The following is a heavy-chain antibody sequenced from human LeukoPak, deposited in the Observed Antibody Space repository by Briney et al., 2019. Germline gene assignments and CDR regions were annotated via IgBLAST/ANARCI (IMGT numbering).Heavy chain of an antibody. CDR2: ISATTSHT. D-gene: IGHD3-3*01. V-gene: IGHV3-23*01. J-gene: IGHJ4*02. CDR1: GFTFNSYA. Sequence: AGGSLRLSCAAPGFTFNSYAMSWVRQAPGKGLEWVSTISATTSHTYYADSVKGRFTISRDNSKNTLYLQMNSLRAEDTAIYYCAKDSPYYDFWSAYYSVDYWGQGTLVTVSS. CDR3: AKDSPYYDFWSAYYSVDY.